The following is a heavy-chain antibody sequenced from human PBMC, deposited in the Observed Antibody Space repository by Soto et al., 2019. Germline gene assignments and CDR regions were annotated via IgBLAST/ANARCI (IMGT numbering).Heavy chain of an antibody. CDR1: GASISNHY. CDR2: VSNTGIT. CDR3: ARESGFCSTRCDRNNYLDP. J-gene: IGHJ5*02. V-gene: IGHV4-59*11. Sequence: LSETLSPTCTVSGASISNHYWSGFRQSPGKGLKWIGYVSNTGITSYSRSFQGGVTISVDSSKNQISLSLISVTDADTVRYSCARESGFCSTRCDRNNYLDPWGQG. D-gene: IGHD2-2*02.